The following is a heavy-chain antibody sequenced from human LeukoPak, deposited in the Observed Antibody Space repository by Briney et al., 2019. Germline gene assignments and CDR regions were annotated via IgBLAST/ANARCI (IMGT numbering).Heavy chain of an antibody. D-gene: IGHD6-13*01. CDR3: AREGSRREAAGFDY. CDR1: GFTFSIFW. V-gene: IGHV3-7*01. J-gene: IGHJ4*02. Sequence: GGSLTLSCAPSGFTFSIFWMRWVRQAPGEGGEWVANIKQDGSEKYYVDSVKGRFTISRDNAKNSLYLQMNSLRAEDTAVYYCAREGSRREAAGFDYWGQGTLVTVSS. CDR2: IKQDGSEK.